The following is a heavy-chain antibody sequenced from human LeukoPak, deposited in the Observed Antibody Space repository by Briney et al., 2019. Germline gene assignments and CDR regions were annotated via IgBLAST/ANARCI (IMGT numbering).Heavy chain of an antibody. CDR3: AKDLSHYDIKYYYYMDV. CDR1: GFTFSSYA. Sequence: GGSLTLSCAASGFTFSSYAMSWVRPAPGKGLELVSALIVSGGSTYYADPVKGRFTISRDNSKNTLYLQMNGLRAEDTAVYYCAKDLSHYDIKYYYYMDVWGKGTTVTVSS. D-gene: IGHD3-3*01. V-gene: IGHV3-23*01. CDR2: LIVSGGST. J-gene: IGHJ6*03.